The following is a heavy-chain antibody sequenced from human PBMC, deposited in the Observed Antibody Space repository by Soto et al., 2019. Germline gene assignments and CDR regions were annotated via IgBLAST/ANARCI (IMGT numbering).Heavy chain of an antibody. Sequence: EVQLLQSGGGLVQPGMSLRISCVASGFSFSSYAMSWVRQAPGKGLEWVSSTSGSGGSAYYADSVKGRFTIARDNSKNTLHLEVSSLRAEDTAVYYCAKGGGLRSQLLYGYYFHGMDVWGQGTTVTVSS. V-gene: IGHV3-23*01. D-gene: IGHD3-10*01. CDR2: TSGSGGSA. CDR1: GFSFSSYA. CDR3: AKGGGLRSQLLYGYYFHGMDV. J-gene: IGHJ6*02.